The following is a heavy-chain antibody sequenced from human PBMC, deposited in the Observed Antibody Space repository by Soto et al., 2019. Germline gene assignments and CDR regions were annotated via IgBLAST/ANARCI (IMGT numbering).Heavy chain of an antibody. J-gene: IGHJ4*02. CDR3: ARENMRIMVRGATVDS. CDR2: FNPILGVA. Sequence: QVRLVQSGAAVKKPGSSVRVSCTASADTFTSFTINWVRQAPGQGLEWMGRFNPILGVADYAQKFQGRVSITADKTTTTTYVELSSLTSEDTAVYYCARENMRIMVRGATVDSWGQGTLVTVSS. CDR1: ADTFTSFT. D-gene: IGHD3-10*01. V-gene: IGHV1-69*08.